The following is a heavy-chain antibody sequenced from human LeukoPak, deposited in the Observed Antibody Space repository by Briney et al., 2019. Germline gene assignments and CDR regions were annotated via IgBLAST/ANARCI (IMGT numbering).Heavy chain of an antibody. J-gene: IGHJ4*02. CDR1: GFTFSSYA. D-gene: IGHD2-2*01. V-gene: IGHV3-48*01. CDR2: IGISSGNT. Sequence: GGSLRLSCAASGFTFSSYAMSWVRQAPGKGLEWISYIGISSGNTKYADSVKGRFTISGDKAKNSVYLQMNSLRVEDTAVYYCARDTKYAFDNWGQGTLVTVSS. CDR3: ARDTKYAFDN.